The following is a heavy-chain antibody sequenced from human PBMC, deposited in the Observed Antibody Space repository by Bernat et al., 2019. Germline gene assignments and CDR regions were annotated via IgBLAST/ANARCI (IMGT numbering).Heavy chain of an antibody. CDR2: ISYDGSNQ. Sequence: VQLVESGGGLVQPGGSLRLSCAASGFTFSSYAMHWVRQAPGKGLEWVAVISYDGSNQYYADSVKGRFTISRDNSKNTLYLQMNSLRAEDTAVYYCARVGSTASYYYYYGMDVWGQGTTVTVSS. CDR3: ARVGSTASYYYYYGMDV. J-gene: IGHJ6*01. D-gene: IGHD5/OR15-5a*01. CDR1: GFTFSSYA. V-gene: IGHV3-30-3*01.